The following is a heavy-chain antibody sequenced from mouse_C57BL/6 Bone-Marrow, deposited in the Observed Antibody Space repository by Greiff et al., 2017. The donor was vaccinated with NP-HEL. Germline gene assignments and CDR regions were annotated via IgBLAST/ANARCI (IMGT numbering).Heavy chain of an antibody. V-gene: IGHV7-3*01. D-gene: IGHD2-10*01. Sequence: EVQVVESGGGLVQPGGSLSLSCAASGFTFTDYYMSWVRQPPGQALEWLGFIRNKANGYATDYNASVKGRFTISRDTSQSNIYLQMNALRAEDSATYYFAGSHQTAFYVGDWGQGATLSVSS. J-gene: IGHJ2*01. CDR2: IRNKANGYAT. CDR1: GFTFTDYY. CDR3: AGSHQTAFYVGD.